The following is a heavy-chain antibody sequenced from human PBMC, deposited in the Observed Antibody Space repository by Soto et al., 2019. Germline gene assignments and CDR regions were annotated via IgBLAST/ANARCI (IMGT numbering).Heavy chain of an antibody. CDR1: GGSFSGYY. J-gene: IGHJ2*01. D-gene: IGHD1-26*01. Sequence: QVQLQQWGAGLLKPSETLSLTCAVYGGSFSGYYWSWIRQPPGKGLEWIGEINHSGSTNYNPSLKSRVTISVGTSKDQFSLKLSSVTAADTAVYYCARGGRWLLIRRDFDLWGRGTLVTVSS. V-gene: IGHV4-34*01. CDR2: INHSGST. CDR3: ARGGRWLLIRRDFDL.